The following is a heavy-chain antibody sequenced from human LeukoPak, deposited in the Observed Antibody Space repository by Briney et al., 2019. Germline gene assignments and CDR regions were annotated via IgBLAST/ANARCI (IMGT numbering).Heavy chain of an antibody. CDR3: ARARSIIAARRGVYFDY. Sequence: GASVKVSCKASGYTFTGYYMHWVRQAPGQGLEWMGWINPNSGGTNYAQKFQGRVTMTRDTSISTAYMELNRLRSDDTAVYYCARARSIIAARRGVYFDYWGQGTLVTVSS. J-gene: IGHJ4*02. CDR1: GYTFTGYY. V-gene: IGHV1-2*02. CDR2: INPNSGGT. D-gene: IGHD6-6*01.